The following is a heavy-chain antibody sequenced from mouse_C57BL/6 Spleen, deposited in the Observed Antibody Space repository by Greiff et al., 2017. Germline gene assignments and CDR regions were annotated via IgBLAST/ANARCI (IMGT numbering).Heavy chain of an antibody. Sequence: QVQLQQPGAELVMPGASVKLSCKASGYTFTSYWMHWVKQRPGQGLEWIGEIDPSDSYTNYNQKFKGKSTLTVDKSSRAAYMQLSSLTSEDSAVYYCARGGGTGSFAYWGQGTLVTVSA. CDR3: ARGGGTGSFAY. D-gene: IGHD4-1*01. J-gene: IGHJ3*01. CDR1: GYTFTSYW. V-gene: IGHV1-69*01. CDR2: IDPSDSYT.